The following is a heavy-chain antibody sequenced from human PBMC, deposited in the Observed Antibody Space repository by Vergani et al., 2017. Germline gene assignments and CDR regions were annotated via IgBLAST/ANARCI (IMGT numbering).Heavy chain of an antibody. D-gene: IGHD4-17*01. J-gene: IGHJ4*02. CDR3: AKGSYDYGDYGHFDY. CDR2: IYYSGST. Sequence: QLQLQESGPGLVKPSETLSLTCTVSGGSISSSSYYWGWIRQPPGKGLEWIGSIYYSGSTYYNPSLKSRVTISVDTSKNQFSLKLSSVTAADTAVYYCAKGSYDYGDYGHFDYWGQGTLVTVSS. V-gene: IGHV4-39*07. CDR1: GGSISSSSYY.